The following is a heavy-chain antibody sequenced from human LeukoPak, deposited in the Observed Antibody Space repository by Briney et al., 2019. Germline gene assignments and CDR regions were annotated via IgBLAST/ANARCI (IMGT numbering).Heavy chain of an antibody. D-gene: IGHD6-19*01. V-gene: IGHV3-7*05. Sequence: SGGSLRLSCAASGITFGSYWMTRVRQAPGKGLECVANIKPDGSEKYYVDSVEGRFTISRDNAKNSLFLEMNSLRAEDTAVYYCARGRMSVAGSYEYWGQGTLVTVSS. CDR3: ARGRMSVAGSYEY. J-gene: IGHJ4*02. CDR2: IKPDGSEK. CDR1: GITFGSYW.